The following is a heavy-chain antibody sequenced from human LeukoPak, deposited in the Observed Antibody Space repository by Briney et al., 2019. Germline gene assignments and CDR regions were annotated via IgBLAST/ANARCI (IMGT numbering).Heavy chain of an antibody. CDR3: ARVLTDDSSGYYNGHGAFDI. Sequence: SQTLSLTCAVSGGSISSGGYSWSWIRQPPGKGLEWIGYIYYSGSTYYNPSLKSRVTISVDTSKNQFSLKLSSVTAADTAVYYCARVLTDDSSGYYNGHGAFDIWGQGTMVTVSS. D-gene: IGHD3-22*01. J-gene: IGHJ3*02. CDR1: GGSISSGGYS. V-gene: IGHV4-30-4*07. CDR2: IYYSGST.